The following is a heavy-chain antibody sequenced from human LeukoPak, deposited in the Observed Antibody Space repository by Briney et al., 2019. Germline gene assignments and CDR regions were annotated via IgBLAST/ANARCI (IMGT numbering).Heavy chain of an antibody. V-gene: IGHV3-7*03. D-gene: IGHD3-22*01. J-gene: IGHJ4*02. CDR2: IKQDGSEK. Sequence: GGSLRLSCAASGFTFSSYWMSWVRQAPGKGLEWVANIKQDGSEKYYVDSVKGRFTISRDNAKNSLYLQMNSLRAEDTAVCYCARDPYSFTSDSSDNWGQGTLVTVPS. CDR3: ARDPYSFTSDSSDN. CDR1: GFTFSSYW.